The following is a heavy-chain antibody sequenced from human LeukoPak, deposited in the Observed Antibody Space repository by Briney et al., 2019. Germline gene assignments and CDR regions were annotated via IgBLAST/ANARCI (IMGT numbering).Heavy chain of an antibody. J-gene: IGHJ6*03. D-gene: IGHD2-2*01. Sequence: PGGSLRLSCAASGFTFSSYSMNWVRQAPGKGLEWVAFIRYDGSNKYYADSVKGRFTISRDNSKNTLYLQMNSLRAEDTAVYYCAKDSRDTSYYYYYYMDVWGKGTTVTVSS. CDR1: GFTFSSYS. V-gene: IGHV3-30*02. CDR2: IRYDGSNK. CDR3: AKDSRDTSYYYYYYMDV.